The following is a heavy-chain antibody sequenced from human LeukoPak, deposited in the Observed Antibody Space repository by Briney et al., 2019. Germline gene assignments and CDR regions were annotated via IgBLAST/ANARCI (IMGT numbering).Heavy chain of an antibody. CDR2: IYSGGST. CDR1: GFTVSSNY. Sequence: PGGSLSLSCEASGFTVSSNYMSWVGQAPGKGLKGVSVIYSGGSTYYADSVKGRFTISRDNSKNTLYLQMNSLRAEDTAVYYCARRKDRRRYRCMVVWGQGTTVTVSS. D-gene: IGHD5-18*01. V-gene: IGHV3-53*01. CDR3: ARRKDRRRYRCMVV. J-gene: IGHJ6*02.